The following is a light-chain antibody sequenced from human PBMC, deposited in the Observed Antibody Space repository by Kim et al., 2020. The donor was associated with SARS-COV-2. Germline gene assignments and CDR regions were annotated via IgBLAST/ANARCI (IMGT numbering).Light chain of an antibody. J-gene: IGKJ4*01. CDR2: QAS. Sequence: DIQMAQSPSTLTASVGDRVTITCRASQSITSWLAWYQQKPGKAPKVLIYQASRLQTGVPSRFSGSGSGTEFTLTISSLQPDDFATYYCHQYNTYSRTFGGGTKVDVK. CDR3: HQYNTYSRT. V-gene: IGKV1-5*03. CDR1: QSITSW.